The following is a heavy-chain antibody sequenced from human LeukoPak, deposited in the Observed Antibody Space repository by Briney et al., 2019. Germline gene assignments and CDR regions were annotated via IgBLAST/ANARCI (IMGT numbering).Heavy chain of an antibody. V-gene: IGHV3-49*04. CDR2: ITSRLYGGTT. CDR3: GRGLTVVGAKYYFDY. Sequence: GRSLRLSCTGSGFRFGGYALSWVRQAPGKGLEWVSFITSRLYGGTTEYAASVKGRFTVSRDDSESVAYLQMNGLNTEDTAVYFCGRGLTVVGAKYYFDYWGQGTLVTVSS. J-gene: IGHJ4*02. CDR1: GFRFGGYA. D-gene: IGHD1-26*01.